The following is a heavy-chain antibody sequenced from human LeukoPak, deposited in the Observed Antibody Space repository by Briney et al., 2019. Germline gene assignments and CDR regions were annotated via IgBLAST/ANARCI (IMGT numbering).Heavy chain of an antibody. Sequence: ASVKVSCKASGYTFTSYDINWVRQATGPGLKWMGWMNPNSGNTGYAQKFQGRVTITRNTSISTAYMELRSLRSDDTAVYYCARDRVVVVVAAPSGAWFDPWGQGTLVTVSS. CDR1: GYTFTSYD. CDR3: ARDRVVVVVAAPSGAWFDP. D-gene: IGHD2-15*01. J-gene: IGHJ5*02. V-gene: IGHV1-8*03. CDR2: MNPNSGNT.